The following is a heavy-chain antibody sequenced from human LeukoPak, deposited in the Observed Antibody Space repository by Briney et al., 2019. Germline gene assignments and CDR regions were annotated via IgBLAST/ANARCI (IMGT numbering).Heavy chain of an antibody. Sequence: SETLSLTCTVSGGSISSSSYYWGWVRQPPGKGLEWIVSIYYSGSTYYNPSLKSRVTISVDTSKNQFSLKLSSVTAADTAVYYCARSSEWELLGERFDPWGQGTLVTVSS. V-gene: IGHV4-39*01. J-gene: IGHJ5*02. CDR3: ARSSEWELLGERFDP. D-gene: IGHD1-26*01. CDR2: IYYSGST. CDR1: GGSISSSSYY.